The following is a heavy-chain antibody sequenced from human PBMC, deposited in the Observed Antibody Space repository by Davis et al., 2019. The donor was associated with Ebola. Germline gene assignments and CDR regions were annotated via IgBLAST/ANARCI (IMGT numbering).Heavy chain of an antibody. CDR1: GVSITTYF. D-gene: IGHD2-21*01. J-gene: IGHJ3*02. CDR3: ARDTRPCGGDCYDDTFDM. CDR2: IHHSGSA. Sequence: PGGSLRLSCSVSGVSITTYFWSWIRQPPGKGLEWVGYIHHSGSANANPSLKSRVTFSIDTSKSQLSLKLTSVTAADTAVYYCARDTRPCGGDCYDDTFDMWGQGTMVIVSS. V-gene: IGHV4-59*12.